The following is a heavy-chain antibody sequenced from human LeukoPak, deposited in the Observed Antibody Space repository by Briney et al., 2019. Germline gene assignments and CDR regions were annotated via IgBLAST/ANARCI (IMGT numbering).Heavy chain of an antibody. CDR3: ASRPYSSGWRGLYFDY. J-gene: IGHJ4*02. V-gene: IGHV1-8*01. CDR1: GYTFTSYD. D-gene: IGHD6-19*01. CDR2: MNPNSGNT. Sequence: GASVKVSCKASGYTFTSYDINWVRQATGQGLEWMGWMNPNSGNTGYAQKFQGRVTITADKSTSTAYMELSSLRSEDTAVYYCASRPYSSGWRGLYFDYWGQGTLVTVSS.